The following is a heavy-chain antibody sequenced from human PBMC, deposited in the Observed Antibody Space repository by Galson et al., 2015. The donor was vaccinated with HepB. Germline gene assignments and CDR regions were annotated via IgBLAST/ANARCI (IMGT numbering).Heavy chain of an antibody. CDR3: ARAAELSSIDL. J-gene: IGHJ5*02. CDR2: IWYDGSNK. Sequence: SLRLSCAASGFSFSSNAMHWVRQAPGKGLESVAVIWYDGSNKYYADSVKGRFTISRDNAKNSLYLQMNSLRAEDTAIYYCARAAELSSIDLWGQGALVTVSS. V-gene: IGHV3-33*01. CDR1: GFSFSSNA. D-gene: IGHD3-16*02.